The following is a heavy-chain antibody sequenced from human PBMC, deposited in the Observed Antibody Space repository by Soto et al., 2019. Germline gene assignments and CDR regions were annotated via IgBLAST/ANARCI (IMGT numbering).Heavy chain of an antibody. Sequence: ASETLSLTCAVYGGSFSGYYWSWIRQPPGKGLEWIGAINHSGSTNYNPSLKSRVTISVETPKNQFSLKLSSVTAADTAVYYCARAGTGIQLWLPEYYYYGMDVCGQGTTVTVCS. CDR2: INHSGST. D-gene: IGHD5-18*01. CDR3: ARAGTGIQLWLPEYYYYGMDV. V-gene: IGHV4-34*01. CDR1: GGSFSGYY. J-gene: IGHJ6*02.